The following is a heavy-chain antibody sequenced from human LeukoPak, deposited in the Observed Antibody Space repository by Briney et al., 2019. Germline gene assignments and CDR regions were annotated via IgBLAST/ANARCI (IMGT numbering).Heavy chain of an antibody. D-gene: IGHD5-24*01. CDR1: GYSFSSYW. J-gene: IGHJ4*02. V-gene: IGHV5-51*01. CDR2: IYPGGSET. Sequence: GESLKIPCKGLGYSFSSYWNAWVRQRPGKGLEWMGIIYPGGSETRYGPSFQGQVTISADSSTSTAYLQWSSLRASDTAMYYCARASRDGYNQNFDHWGQGTLVTVSS. CDR3: ARASRDGYNQNFDH.